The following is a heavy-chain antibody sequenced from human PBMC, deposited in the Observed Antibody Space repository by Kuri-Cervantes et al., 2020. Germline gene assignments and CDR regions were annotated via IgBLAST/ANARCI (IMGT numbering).Heavy chain of an antibody. V-gene: IGHV4-34*01. CDR3: ARRAPMITFGGVIGWFDP. CDR2: INHSEST. Sequence: SETLSLTCAVYGGSFSGYYWSWIRQPPGKGLEWIGEINHSESTNYNPSLKSRVTISVDTSKNQFSLKLSSVTAADTAVYYCARRAPMITFGGVIGWFDPWGQGTLVTVSS. D-gene: IGHD3-16*02. J-gene: IGHJ5*02. CDR1: GGSFSGYY.